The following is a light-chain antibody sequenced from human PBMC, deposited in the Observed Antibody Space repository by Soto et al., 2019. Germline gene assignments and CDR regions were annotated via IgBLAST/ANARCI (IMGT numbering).Light chain of an antibody. CDR1: QSINMW. J-gene: IGKJ2*01. CDR2: KAS. CDR3: QQYSSYPHT. Sequence: DIQMTQSPSTLYASVGDRVTITCRASQSINMWLAWYQQKPGKAPKLLIYKASFLESGVPSRLSGSGSGTDFTLTIRNLQPDDSATYYCQQYSSYPHTFGQGTKLAIK. V-gene: IGKV1-5*03.